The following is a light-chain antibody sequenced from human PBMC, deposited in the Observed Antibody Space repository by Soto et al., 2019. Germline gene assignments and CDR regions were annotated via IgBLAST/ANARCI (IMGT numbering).Light chain of an antibody. CDR1: QSVSSRY. Sequence: EIVLTQSPGTLSLSPEERATLSCRASQSVSSRYLAWYQQKPGQAPRLLIYDASSRATGLPDRFSGSGSGTDFTLTISRLEPEDFAVYYCPQYGTSPTFGQGTKLGIK. CDR3: PQYGTSPT. J-gene: IGKJ2*01. V-gene: IGKV3-20*01. CDR2: DAS.